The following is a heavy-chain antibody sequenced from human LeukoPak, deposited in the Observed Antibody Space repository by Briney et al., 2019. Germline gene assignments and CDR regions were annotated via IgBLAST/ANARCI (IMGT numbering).Heavy chain of an antibody. D-gene: IGHD3-3*01. CDR3: ASTGRYDFWSGYTLYYMDV. CDR1: GCSFTSYW. CDR2: IYPGDSDT. V-gene: IGHV5-51*01. Sequence: GESLKISCKGSGCSFTSYWIGWVRQMPGKGLEWMGIIYPGDSDTRYSPSFQGQVTISADKSISTAYLQWSSLKASDTAMYYCASTGRYDFWSGYTLYYMDVWGKGTTVTVSS. J-gene: IGHJ6*03.